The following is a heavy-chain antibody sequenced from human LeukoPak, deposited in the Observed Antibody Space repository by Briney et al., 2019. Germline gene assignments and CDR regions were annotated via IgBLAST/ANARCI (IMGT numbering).Heavy chain of an antibody. CDR2: IIPIFGTA. V-gene: IGHV1-69*01. CDR1: GVTFSSYA. J-gene: IGHJ6*02. CDR3: ARGESSRWSSPVSTTHFYSTMDV. D-gene: IGHD6-13*01. Sequence: SVKVSCKASGVTFSSYAISWVRQAPGQGLEWMGGIIPIFGTANFAQKFQGRVTITADESTSTAYMELSSLRSEDTAVYYCARGESSRWSSPVSTTHFYSTMDVWGQGTTVTVSS.